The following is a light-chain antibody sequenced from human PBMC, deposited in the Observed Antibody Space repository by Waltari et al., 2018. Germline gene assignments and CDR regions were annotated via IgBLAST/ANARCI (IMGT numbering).Light chain of an antibody. CDR1: SCDVGDYNF. CDR2: EVS. V-gene: IGLV2-14*01. Sequence: QSALTQPASVSGSPGQPHTTSCTGTSCDVGDYNFVSWYQQHPGKAPKLMIYEVSNRPSGVSNRFSVSKSGNTASLTISGLQTEDEADYYCSSYTSSDTVIFGGGTKLAVL. CDR3: SSYTSSDTVI. J-gene: IGLJ2*01.